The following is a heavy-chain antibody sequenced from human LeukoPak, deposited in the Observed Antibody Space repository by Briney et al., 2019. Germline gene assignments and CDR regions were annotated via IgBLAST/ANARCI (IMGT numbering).Heavy chain of an antibody. CDR1: GGSFSGYY. J-gene: IGHJ5*02. CDR2: INHSGST. D-gene: IGHD4-17*01. CDR3: ARGIAEDDYGDYNYAYNWFDP. Sequence: SETLSLTCAVYGGSFSGYYWSWIRRPPGKGLEWIGEINHSGSTNYNPSLKSRVTTSVDTSKKQFSLKLSSVTAADTAVYYCARGIAEDDYGDYNYAYNWFDPWGQGTLVTVSS. V-gene: IGHV4-34*01.